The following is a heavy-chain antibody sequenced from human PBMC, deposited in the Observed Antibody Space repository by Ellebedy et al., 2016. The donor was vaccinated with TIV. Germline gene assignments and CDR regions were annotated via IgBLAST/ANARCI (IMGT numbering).Heavy chain of an antibody. V-gene: IGHV3-7*04. D-gene: IGHD5-12*01. CDR1: GFTFSSYW. CDR3: ARGGYSGYVVY. Sequence: GGSLRLXXAASGFTFSSYWMSWVRQAPGKGLEWVANIKQDGSEKYYVDSVKGRFTISRDNAKNSLYLQMNSLRAEDTAVYYCARGGYSGYVVYWGQGTLVTVSS. J-gene: IGHJ4*02. CDR2: IKQDGSEK.